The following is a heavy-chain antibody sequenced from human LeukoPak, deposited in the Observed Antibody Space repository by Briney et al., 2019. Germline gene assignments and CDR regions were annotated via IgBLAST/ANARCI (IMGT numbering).Heavy chain of an antibody. Sequence: GGALRLSCAASGFTFSSYWMHWVRQGPEKGLGWVARISTDGSFTNYADSVKGRFTISRDNAKNTLYLQMNSLRDEDTAVYYCARGYGTVWGQGTLVAVSS. J-gene: IGHJ4*02. CDR3: ARGYGTV. V-gene: IGHV3-74*01. CDR2: ISTDGSFT. D-gene: IGHD5-18*01. CDR1: GFTFSSYW.